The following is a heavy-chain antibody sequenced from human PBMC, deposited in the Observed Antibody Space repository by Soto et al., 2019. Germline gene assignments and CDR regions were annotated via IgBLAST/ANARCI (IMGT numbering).Heavy chain of an antibody. Sequence: PGGSLRLSCAASGFTFSSYGMHWVRQAPGKGLEWVAVISYDGSNKYYADSVKGRFTISRDNSKNTLYLQMNSLRAEDAAVYYCAKERGLYSSGWYFRVPVYPWGQGTLVTVSS. D-gene: IGHD6-19*01. CDR3: AKERGLYSSGWYFRVPVYP. CDR1: GFTFSSYG. J-gene: IGHJ5*02. V-gene: IGHV3-30*18. CDR2: ISYDGSNK.